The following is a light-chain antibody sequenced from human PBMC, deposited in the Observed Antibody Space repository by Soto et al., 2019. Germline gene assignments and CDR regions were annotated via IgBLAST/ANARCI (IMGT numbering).Light chain of an antibody. J-gene: IGLJ2*01. CDR1: SGDVGGYNY. CDR3: SSYTSSNTLI. CDR2: EVT. V-gene: IGLV2-14*01. Sequence: QSVLIQPASVSGSRGQSITISCTGASGDVGGYNYVSWYQQFPGRAPKVMIYEVTNRPAGVSNRFSGSKSGNTASLTISGLQAEDEADYYCSSYTSSNTLIFGGGTKVTVL.